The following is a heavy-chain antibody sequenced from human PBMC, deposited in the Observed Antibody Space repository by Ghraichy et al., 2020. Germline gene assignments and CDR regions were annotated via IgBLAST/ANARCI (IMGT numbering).Heavy chain of an antibody. V-gene: IGHV3-21*01. CDR1: GFTFSSYS. Sequence: GGSLRLSCAASGFTFSSYSMNWVRQAPGKGLEWVSSISGSSNSIYYSDSLKGRFTISRDNAKNSLFLQMNSLRAEDTAVYYCARDSLTTVNTKTFDYWGQGTLVTVSS. CDR2: ISGSSNSI. CDR3: ARDSLTTVNTKTFDY. D-gene: IGHD3-9*01. J-gene: IGHJ4*02.